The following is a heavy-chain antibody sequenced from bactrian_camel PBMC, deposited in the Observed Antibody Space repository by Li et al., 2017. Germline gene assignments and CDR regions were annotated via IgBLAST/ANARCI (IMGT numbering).Heavy chain of an antibody. CDR1: GLPYSNYY. CDR3: ALNFGLATMRFDV. CDR2: IYSDGSKT. V-gene: IGHV3-2*01. D-gene: IGHD4*01. J-gene: IGHJ4*01. Sequence: VQLVESGGGLVHPGGSLRLSCAASGLPYSNYYMSWVRQAPGKGLEWVSTIYSDGSKTFYTDSVKDRFTISKDSAKNTMYLQMNSLKSEDTALYYCALNFGLATMRFDVWGQGTQVTVS.